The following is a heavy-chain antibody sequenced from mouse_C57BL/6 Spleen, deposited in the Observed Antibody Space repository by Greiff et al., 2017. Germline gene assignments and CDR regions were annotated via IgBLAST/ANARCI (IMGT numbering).Heavy chain of an antibody. CDR3: ARPYSNYAMDY. J-gene: IGHJ4*01. CDR2: ISDGGSYT. CDR1: GFTFSSYA. V-gene: IGHV5-4*01. Sequence: EVQLVESGGGLVKPGGSLKLSCAASGFTFSSYAMSWVRQTPEKRLEWVATISDGGSYTYYPDNVKGRFTISRDNAKNNLYLQMSHLKSEDTAMYYCARPYSNYAMDYWGQGTSVTVSS. D-gene: IGHD2-5*01.